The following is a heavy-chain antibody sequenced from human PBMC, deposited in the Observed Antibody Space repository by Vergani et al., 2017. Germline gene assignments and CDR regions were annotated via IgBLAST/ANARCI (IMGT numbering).Heavy chain of an antibody. CDR3: AKDRLVQDSFEI. Sequence: QVQLVESGGGVVQPGRSLRLSCAASGFTFSSYGMHWVRQAPGKGLEWVAVISYDGSNKYYADSVKGRFTISRDNSKNTLYLQMNSLRAEDTAVYYCAKDRLVQDSFEIWGQGTMVTVSS. CDR1: GFTFSSYG. V-gene: IGHV3-30*18. CDR2: ISYDGSNK. J-gene: IGHJ3*02. D-gene: IGHD6-6*01.